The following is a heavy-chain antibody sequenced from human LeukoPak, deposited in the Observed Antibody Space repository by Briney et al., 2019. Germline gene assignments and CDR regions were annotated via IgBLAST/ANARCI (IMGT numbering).Heavy chain of an antibody. CDR2: IYYDGTT. V-gene: IGHV4-59*11. CDR3: ARRGGGSPFDV. D-gene: IGHD3-10*01. Sequence: SETLSLTCTVSGASINSHYWNWIRQPPGEGLEWIGYIYYDGTTNYNPSLKSRVTISVDTSKNQFSLKLSSVTAADTAAYYCARRGGGSPFDVWGHGTMVTVSS. CDR1: GASINSHY. J-gene: IGHJ3*01.